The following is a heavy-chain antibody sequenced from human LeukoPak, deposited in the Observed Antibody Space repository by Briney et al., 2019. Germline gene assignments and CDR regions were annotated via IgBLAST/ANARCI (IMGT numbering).Heavy chain of an antibody. CDR3: AKDFVVVPGNVNYFDY. V-gene: IGHV3-23*01. D-gene: IGHD2-21*02. CDR2: ISGSGGST. Sequence: GGSLRLSCAASGFTFSSYGMSWVRQAPGKGLEWVSAISGSGGSTYYADSVKGRFTVSRDNSKNTLYVQMKSLRAEDTAVYYCAKDFVVVPGNVNYFDYWGQGTLVTVSS. CDR1: GFTFSSYG. J-gene: IGHJ4*02.